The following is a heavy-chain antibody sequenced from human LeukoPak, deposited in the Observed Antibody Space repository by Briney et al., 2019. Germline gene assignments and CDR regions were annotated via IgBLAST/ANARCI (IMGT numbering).Heavy chain of an antibody. CDR2: IYRTGST. J-gene: IGHJ5*02. V-gene: IGHV4-4*07. D-gene: IGHD2-15*01. Sequence: AETLFLSCTVSGGSISSHYWSWIRQPAGKGLEWIGRIYRTGSTSYNPSLKSRVTMSVDTSKNQFSLKLSSVTAADTAVYYCTREGLEDCSGASCYFLFDPWGQGTLVTVSS. CDR1: GGSISSHY. CDR3: TREGLEDCSGASCYFLFDP.